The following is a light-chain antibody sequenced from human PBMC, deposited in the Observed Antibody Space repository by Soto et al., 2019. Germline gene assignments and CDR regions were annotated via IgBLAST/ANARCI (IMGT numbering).Light chain of an antibody. J-gene: IGKJ5*01. CDR3: QQYGSSPIT. Sequence: ENVLTQFPGTLSLSPGERATLSCRASQSVGSALAWYQHKPGQAPRLLISAASSRATGIPDRFSGSGSGADFTLTIGRLEPEDFALYYCQQYGSSPITFGQGTRLEIK. CDR1: QSVGSA. CDR2: AAS. V-gene: IGKV3-20*01.